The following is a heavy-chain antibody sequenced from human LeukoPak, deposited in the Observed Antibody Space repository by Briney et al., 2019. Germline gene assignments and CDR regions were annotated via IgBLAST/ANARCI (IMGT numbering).Heavy chain of an antibody. CDR3: ARDRGVPGPGNALDI. V-gene: IGHV1-2*06. D-gene: IGHD2-8*01. J-gene: IGHJ3*02. Sequence: ASVKVSCKASGYTFTGYYMHWVRQAPGQGLEWLGLVKPKSGDSDFAQKFRGRVTVTTDVSTTTIHMELSNLRSDDTAVYYCARDRGVPGPGNALDIWGQGTMVTVSS. CDR1: GYTFTGYY. CDR2: VKPKSGDS.